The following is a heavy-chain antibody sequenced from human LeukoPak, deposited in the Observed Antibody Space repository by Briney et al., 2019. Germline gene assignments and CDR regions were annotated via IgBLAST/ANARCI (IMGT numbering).Heavy chain of an antibody. J-gene: IGHJ4*02. CDR1: GFTFSSYW. D-gene: IGHD5-12*01. Sequence: PGGSLRLSCAASGFTFSSYWMSWVRQAPGKGLEWVANIKQDGSEKYYVDSVKGRFTISRDNAKNSLYLQMNSLRAEDTAVYYCARVSASGYDCFFDYWGQGTLVTDSS. CDR2: IKQDGSEK. V-gene: IGHV3-7*01. CDR3: ARVSASGYDCFFDY.